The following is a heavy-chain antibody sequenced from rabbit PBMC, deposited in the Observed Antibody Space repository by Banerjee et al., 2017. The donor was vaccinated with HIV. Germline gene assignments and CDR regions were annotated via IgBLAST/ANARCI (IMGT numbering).Heavy chain of an antibody. J-gene: IGHJ4*01. CDR1: GIDFSSYYY. CDR2: IYGGSSGST. Sequence: QSLEESGGDLVKPGASLTLTCKASGIDFSSYYYMCWVRQAPGKGLEWIGCIYGGSSGSTYYASWVNGRFTISKTSSTTVTLQVTSLTAADTATYFCARDSGNIDYTGPFNLWGQGTLVTVS. D-gene: IGHD8-1*01. CDR3: ARDSGNIDYTGPFNL. V-gene: IGHV1S40*01.